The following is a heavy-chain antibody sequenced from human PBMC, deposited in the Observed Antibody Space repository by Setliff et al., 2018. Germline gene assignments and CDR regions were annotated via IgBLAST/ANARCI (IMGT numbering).Heavy chain of an antibody. Sequence: PGGSLRLSCVVSGLIVSDIHMTWVRQAPGKGLEWVSSISGSGRYIYEADSVRGRFIISRDNAKNLVYLQMNSLRAEDAAVYYCATSDWYAAFDHWGQGTLVTVSS. CDR3: ATSDWYAAFDH. CDR2: ISGSGRYI. CDR1: GLIVSDIH. V-gene: IGHV3-21*06. D-gene: IGHD6-19*01. J-gene: IGHJ4*02.